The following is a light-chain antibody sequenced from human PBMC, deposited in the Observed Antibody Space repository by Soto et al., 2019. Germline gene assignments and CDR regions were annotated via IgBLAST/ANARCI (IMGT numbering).Light chain of an antibody. J-gene: IGLJ3*02. CDR2: DTS. Sequence: QAVVTQEPSLTVSPGGTVTLTRDSSTGAVTSGHYPYWFQQKPGQAPRTPIYDTSNKPSWTPARFSGSLLGDKAALTLSGAQPEDEAEYYCLLLYPGARVFGGGTKVTVL. CDR3: LLLYPGARV. CDR1: TGAVTSGHY. V-gene: IGLV7-46*01.